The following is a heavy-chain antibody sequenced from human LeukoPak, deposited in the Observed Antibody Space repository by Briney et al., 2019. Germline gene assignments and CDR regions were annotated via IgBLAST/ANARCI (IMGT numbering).Heavy chain of an antibody. CDR1: GFTFSDYW. V-gene: IGHV3-7*04. Sequence: GGSLRLSCAASGFTFSDYWMTWVRQAPGKGLEWVANIKQDGSEKYYVDSVKGRFTLSRDNAKNSLYLQMNSLRAEDTAVYYCARVQDGYIKYAFDIWGQGTMVTVSS. CDR3: ARVQDGYIKYAFDI. J-gene: IGHJ3*02. D-gene: IGHD5-24*01. CDR2: IKQDGSEK.